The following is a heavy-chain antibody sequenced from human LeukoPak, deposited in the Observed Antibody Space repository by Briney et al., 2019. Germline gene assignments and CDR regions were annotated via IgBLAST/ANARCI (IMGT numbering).Heavy chain of an antibody. CDR2: ISDYNGNT. CDR3: ARASSRTHYYYYYMDV. D-gene: IGHD6-13*01. V-gene: IGHV1-18*01. Sequence: GASVKVSCKASGYTFTSYGISWVRQAPGQGLEWMGWISDYNGNTNYAQKLQGRVTMTTDQSTSTTYVELRSLRADDTAVYYCARASSRTHYYYYYMDVWGKGTTVTVSS. J-gene: IGHJ6*03. CDR1: GYTFTSYG.